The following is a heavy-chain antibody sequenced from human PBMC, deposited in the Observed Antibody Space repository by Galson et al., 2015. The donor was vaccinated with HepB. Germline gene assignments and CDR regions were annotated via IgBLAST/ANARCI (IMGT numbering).Heavy chain of an antibody. J-gene: IGHJ6*02. V-gene: IGHV2-70*11. CDR2: IDWDDDK. CDR1: GFSLSTSGMC. Sequence: PALVKPTQTLTLTCTFSGFSLSTSGMCVSWIRQPPGKALEWLARIDWDDDKYYSTSLKTRLTISKDTSKNQVVLIMTNMDPVDTATYYCARIRSSGWFGGPEENGMDVWGQGTTVTVSS. D-gene: IGHD6-19*01. CDR3: ARIRSSGWFGGPEENGMDV.